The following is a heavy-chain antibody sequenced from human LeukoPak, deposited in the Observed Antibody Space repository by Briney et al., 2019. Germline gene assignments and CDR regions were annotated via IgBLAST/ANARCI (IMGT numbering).Heavy chain of an antibody. D-gene: IGHD4-23*01. CDR3: ARSVVTLYWYFDL. V-gene: IGHV4-59*01. J-gene: IGHJ2*01. Sequence: SETLSLTCTVSGGSISGCYYNWIGQPPGKGLEWIGYIYYSGSTNYNPSLKSRVTISLDTSKNQFSLKLSSVTTADTAVYYCARSVVTLYWYFDLWGRGTLVTVSP. CDR2: IYYSGST. CDR1: GGSISGCY.